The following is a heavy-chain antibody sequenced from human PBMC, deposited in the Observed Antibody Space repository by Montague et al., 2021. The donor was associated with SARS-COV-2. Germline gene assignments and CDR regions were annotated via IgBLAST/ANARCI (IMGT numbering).Heavy chain of an antibody. CDR1: GGSISSSSNY. J-gene: IGHJ5*02. Sequence: SETLSLTCTVSGGSISSSSNYRGWIRQPPGKGLEWIGGIYYSGSTYYNSSLKSRVTISVDTSKNQFSLKLNSVTAADTAVYYCARLVWFGGLSSENWFDPWGQGTLVTVSS. D-gene: IGHD3-10*01. CDR2: IYYSGST. V-gene: IGHV4-39*01. CDR3: ARLVWFGGLSSENWFDP.